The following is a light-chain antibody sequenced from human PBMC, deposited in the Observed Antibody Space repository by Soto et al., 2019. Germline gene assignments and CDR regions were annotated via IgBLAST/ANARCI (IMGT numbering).Light chain of an antibody. CDR1: QSIGTN. CDR2: DAS. J-gene: IGKJ1*01. Sequence: DIQMTQSPSSLSASVGDRVTITCRASQSIGTNLNWYHQKPGKAPNLLIYDASSLQSGVPSRFSGSGSGTDFTLTISRLAPEDLAVYYCQQYGGSPRTFGQGTKVELK. V-gene: IGKV1-39*01. CDR3: QQYGGSPRT.